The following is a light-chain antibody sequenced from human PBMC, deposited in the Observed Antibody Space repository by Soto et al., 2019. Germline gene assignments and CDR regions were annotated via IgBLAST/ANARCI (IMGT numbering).Light chain of an antibody. J-gene: IGLJ3*02. Sequence: QSVLTQPASVSGSPGQSITISCTGTSSDVGGYNYVSWYQQHPGKAPKLMIYEVSNRPSGVSNRFSGSKSGNTASLTISGRQAEDEADYYCSSYTSRSTWVFGGGTKLTVL. V-gene: IGLV2-14*01. CDR2: EVS. CDR1: SSDVGGYNY. CDR3: SSYTSRSTWV.